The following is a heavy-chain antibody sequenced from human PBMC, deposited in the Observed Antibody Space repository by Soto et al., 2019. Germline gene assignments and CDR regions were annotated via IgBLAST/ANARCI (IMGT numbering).Heavy chain of an antibody. J-gene: IGHJ5*02. CDR3: ARQAAAPGIDLWFDP. V-gene: IGHV4-39*01. CDR1: GGSISSSRSY. D-gene: IGHD6-13*01. CDR2: IFYAGNT. Sequence: SETLSLTCNVSGGSISSSRSYWAWFRQPPGKELEWIANIFYAGNTYYNPSLKSRVTVSVDTSKNQFSLKLDSVTAADTAVYYCARQAAAPGIDLWFDPWGQGTLVTVAS.